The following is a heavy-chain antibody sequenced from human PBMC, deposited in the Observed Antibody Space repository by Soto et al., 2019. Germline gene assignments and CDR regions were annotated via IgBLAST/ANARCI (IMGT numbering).Heavy chain of an antibody. CDR3: TRSIGSGGVMGGFDY. V-gene: IGHV1-69*01. CDR1: GGTFKMYA. CDR2: IIPIFDTP. D-gene: IGHD3-16*01. Sequence: QVQLVQSGVEVKKPGSAVKVSCKASGGTFKMYAMNWVRQAPGQGLEWIGGIIPIFDTPKYAQPFQGRVTITVDESTSTAYMELSSLRSEDTAIYYCTRSIGSGGVMGGFDYWGQGTQVNVSS. J-gene: IGHJ4*02.